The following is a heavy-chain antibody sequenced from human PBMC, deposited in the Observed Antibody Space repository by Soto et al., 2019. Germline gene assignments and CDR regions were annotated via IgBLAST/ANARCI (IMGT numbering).Heavy chain of an antibody. CDR3: AKGSPGPYSSSFYYFDY. V-gene: IGHV3-30*18. D-gene: IGHD6-13*01. CDR1: GFTFSSYG. J-gene: IGHJ4*02. Sequence: GGSLRLSCAASGFTFSSYGMHWVRQAPGKGLEWVAVISYDGSNKYYADSVKGRFTISRDNSKNTLYLQMNSLRAEDTAVYYCAKGSPGPYSSSFYYFDYWGQGTLVTVSS. CDR2: ISYDGSNK.